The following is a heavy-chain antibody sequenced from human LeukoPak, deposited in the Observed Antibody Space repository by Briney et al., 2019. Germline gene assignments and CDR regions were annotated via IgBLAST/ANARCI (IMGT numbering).Heavy chain of an antibody. Sequence: ASVKVSCKASGYTFTGYYMHWVRQAPGQGLEWMGWINPNSGGTNYAQKFQGRVTMTRDTSISTAYMELSRLRSDDTAVYYCARDNIAVAGKRFDYWGQGTLVTVSS. CDR1: GYTFTGYY. J-gene: IGHJ4*02. V-gene: IGHV1-2*02. CDR3: ARDNIAVAGKRFDY. CDR2: INPNSGGT. D-gene: IGHD6-19*01.